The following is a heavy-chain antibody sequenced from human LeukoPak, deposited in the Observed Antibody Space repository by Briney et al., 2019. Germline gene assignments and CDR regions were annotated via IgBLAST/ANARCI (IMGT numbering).Heavy chain of an antibody. D-gene: IGHD3-10*01. J-gene: IGHJ4*02. Sequence: SETLSLTCTVSGGSISSYYWSWIRQPAGKGLEWIGRIYTSGSTNYNPSLKSRVTMSGDTSKNQFSLKLSSVTAADTAVYYCASVVDYYGSGSYYRFDYWGQGTLVTVSS. CDR3: ASVVDYYGSGSYYRFDY. V-gene: IGHV4-4*07. CDR2: IYTSGST. CDR1: GGSISSYY.